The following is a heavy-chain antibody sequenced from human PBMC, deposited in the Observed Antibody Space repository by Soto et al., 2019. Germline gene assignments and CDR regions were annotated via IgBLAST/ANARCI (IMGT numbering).Heavy chain of an antibody. CDR2: IYYSGST. V-gene: IGHV4-39*01. D-gene: IGHD2-2*01. Sequence: SETLSLTCTVSGGSISSSSYYWGWIRQPPGKGLEWIGSIYYSGSTYYNPSLKSRVTISVDTSKNQFSLKLSSVTAADTAVYYCARHAAYMLCLDYWGQGTLVTVSS. CDR3: ARHAAYMLCLDY. J-gene: IGHJ4*02. CDR1: GGSISSSSYY.